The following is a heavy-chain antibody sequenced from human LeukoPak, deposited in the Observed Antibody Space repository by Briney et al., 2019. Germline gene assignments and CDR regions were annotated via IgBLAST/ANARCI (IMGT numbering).Heavy chain of an antibody. D-gene: IGHD4-23*01. J-gene: IGHJ6*02. CDR3: AKDTGGNGAYFYAMDV. CDR2: ISSSSSYI. CDR1: GFTFSSYS. Sequence: GGSLRLSCAASGFTFSSYSMNWVRQAPGKGLEWVSSISSSSSYIYYADSVKGRFTISRDRARNSLYLQMDSLRPEDTALYYCAKDTGGNGAYFYAMDVWGQGTSVTVSS. V-gene: IGHV3-21*04.